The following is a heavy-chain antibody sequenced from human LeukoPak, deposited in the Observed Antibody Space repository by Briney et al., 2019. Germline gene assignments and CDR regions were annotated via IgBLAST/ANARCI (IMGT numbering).Heavy chain of an antibody. CDR1: GGSVSSGSYH. Sequence: SETLSLTCTVSGGSVSSGSYHWSWIRQPPGKGLERIGYIYYSGSTNYNPSLKSRVTISVDTSKNQFSLKLSSVTAADTAVYYCARVGPGDYGLDFDYWGQGTLVTVSS. CDR3: ARVGPGDYGLDFDY. CDR2: IYYSGST. J-gene: IGHJ4*02. D-gene: IGHD4-17*01. V-gene: IGHV4-61*01.